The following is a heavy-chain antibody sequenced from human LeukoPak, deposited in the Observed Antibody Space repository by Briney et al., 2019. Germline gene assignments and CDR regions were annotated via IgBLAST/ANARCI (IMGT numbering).Heavy chain of an antibody. J-gene: IGHJ6*02. D-gene: IGHD2-15*01. CDR3: ARRGSGSGGTYAGMDV. Sequence: PSETLSLTCTVSGGSISSYYWSWIRQPAGKGLEWIGRIYSTGSTNYNPSLKSRVTMSVDTSKNQFSLRLTSVSATDTALYYCARRGSGSGGTYAGMDVWGQGTSVTVSS. CDR2: IYSTGST. CDR1: GGSISSYY. V-gene: IGHV4-4*07.